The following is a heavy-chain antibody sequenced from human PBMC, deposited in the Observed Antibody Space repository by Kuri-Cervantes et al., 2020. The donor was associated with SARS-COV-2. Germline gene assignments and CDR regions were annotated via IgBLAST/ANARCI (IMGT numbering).Heavy chain of an antibody. CDR2: IYHSGST. Sequence: GSLRLSCTVSGYSISSGYYWGWIRQPPGKGLEWIGSIYHSGSTYYNPSLKSRVTISVDTSKNQFSLKLSSVTAADTAVYYCARVEGAAAGTPSGNFDYWGQGTLVTVSS. CDR1: GYSISSGYY. D-gene: IGHD6-13*01. V-gene: IGHV4-38-2*02. J-gene: IGHJ4*02. CDR3: ARVEGAAAGTPSGNFDY.